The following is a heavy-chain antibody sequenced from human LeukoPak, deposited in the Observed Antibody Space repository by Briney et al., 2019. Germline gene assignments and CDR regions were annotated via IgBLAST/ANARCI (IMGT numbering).Heavy chain of an antibody. CDR3: ARQGVYYYDRVDY. Sequence: TSETLSLTCTVSGGSISSSSYYWGWIRQPPGKGLEWIGSIYYSGSTYYNPSLKSRVTISVDTSKNQFSLKLSSVTAADTAVYYCARQGVYYYDRVDYWGQGTLVTVSS. CDR1: GGSISSSSYY. J-gene: IGHJ4*02. V-gene: IGHV4-39*01. CDR2: IYYSGST. D-gene: IGHD3-22*01.